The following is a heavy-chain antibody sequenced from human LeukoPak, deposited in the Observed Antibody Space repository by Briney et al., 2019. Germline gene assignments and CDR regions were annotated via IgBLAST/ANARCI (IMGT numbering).Heavy chain of an antibody. J-gene: IGHJ6*02. CDR2: ISSTSSHI. D-gene: IGHD5-24*01. CDR1: GVTFCTYS. Sequence: PGGSLRLSCAASGVTFCTYSMNGGRHAPGEGLEWVSSISSTSSHIYLADSLKGRFTISRDNAKKLLYLQMNSLRAEDTAVYYCATAAYNYYYYGMDVWGQGTTVTVSS. CDR3: ATAAYNYYYYGMDV. V-gene: IGHV3-21*01.